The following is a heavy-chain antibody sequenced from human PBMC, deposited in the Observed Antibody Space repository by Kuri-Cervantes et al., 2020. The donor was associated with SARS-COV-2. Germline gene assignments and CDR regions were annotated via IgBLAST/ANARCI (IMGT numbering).Heavy chain of an antibody. J-gene: IGHJ4*02. CDR2: INHSGST. V-gene: IGHV4-34*01. CDR3: ARGRPVTTFYRTSYFDY. D-gene: IGHD4-17*01. CDR1: GGSFSGYY. Sequence: SETLSLTCAVYGGSFSGYYWSWIRQPPGKGLEWIGEINHSGSTNYNPSLKSRVTISVDTSKNQFSLKLSPVTAADTAVYYCARGRPVTTFYRTSYFDYWGQGTLVTVSS.